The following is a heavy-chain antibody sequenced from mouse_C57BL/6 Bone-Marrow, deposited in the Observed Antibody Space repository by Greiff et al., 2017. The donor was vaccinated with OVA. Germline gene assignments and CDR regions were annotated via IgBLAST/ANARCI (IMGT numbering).Heavy chain of an antibody. V-gene: IGHV1-64*01. CDR2: IHPNSGST. D-gene: IGHD1-1*01. CDR3: ASFYGSSPNWYFDV. CDR1: GYTFTSYW. Sequence: QVQLQQPGAELVKPGASVKLSCKASGYTFTSYWMHWVKQRPGQGLEWIGMIHPNSGSTNYNEKFKSKATLTVDKSSSTAYMQLSSLTSEDSAVYYGASFYGSSPNWYFDVWGTGTTVTVSS. J-gene: IGHJ1*03.